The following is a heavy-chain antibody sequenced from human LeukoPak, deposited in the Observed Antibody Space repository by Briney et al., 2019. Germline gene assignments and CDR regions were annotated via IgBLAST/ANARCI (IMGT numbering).Heavy chain of an antibody. CDR2: ISYDGSNK. Sequence: GRSLRLSCAASGFTFSSYAMHWVRQAPGKGLEWVAVISYDGSNKYYADSVKGRFTISRDNSKNTLYLQMNSLRAEDTAVYYCARDGREGITMIVVVTYYFDYWGQEPWSPSPQ. J-gene: IGHJ4*01. V-gene: IGHV3-30*04. CDR1: GFTFSSYA. D-gene: IGHD3-22*01. CDR3: ARDGREGITMIVVVTYYFDY.